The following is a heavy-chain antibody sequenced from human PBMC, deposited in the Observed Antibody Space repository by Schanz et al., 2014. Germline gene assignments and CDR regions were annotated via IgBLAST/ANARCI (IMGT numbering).Heavy chain of an antibody. V-gene: IGHV3-66*01. J-gene: IGHJ4*02. CDR3: ASLYDREYFDY. CDR1: GFTFSSYA. Sequence: EVQLLESGGGLVQPGGSLRLSCAASGFTFSSYAMSWVRQAPGKGLEWVSVIYGGGITYYADSVKGRFTISRDSSRNTLYLQMNSLRAEDTAVYYCASLYDREYFDYWGQGTLVTVSS. D-gene: IGHD2-8*01. CDR2: IYGGGIT.